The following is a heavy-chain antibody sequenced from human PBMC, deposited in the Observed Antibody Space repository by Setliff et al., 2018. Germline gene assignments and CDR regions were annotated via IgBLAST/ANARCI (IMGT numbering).Heavy chain of an antibody. D-gene: IGHD6-13*01. CDR1: GGSISSRSYY. CDR3: VRESRSTWYRRDF. V-gene: IGHV4-39*02. J-gene: IGHJ4*02. CDR2: IYHSGSS. Sequence: PSETLSLTCTVSGGSISSRSYYWGWIRQPPGKGLEWIGSIYHSGSSYYNPSLQSRVAISVDTSKNYFSLDVSSVTAADTAVYYCVRESRSTWYRRDFWGQGTLVTVSS.